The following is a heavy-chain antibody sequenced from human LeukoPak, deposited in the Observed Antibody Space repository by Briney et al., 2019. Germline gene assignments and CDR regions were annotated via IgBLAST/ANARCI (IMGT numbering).Heavy chain of an antibody. D-gene: IGHD2-15*01. CDR3: ARHLSIAVAATRWFDP. V-gene: IGHV4-39*01. Sequence: PSETLSLTCTVSGGSISSSSYYWGWIRQPPGKGLEWIGSIYYSGSTYYNPSLKSRVTISVDTSKNQFSLKLSSVTAADTAVYYCARHLSIAVAATRWFDPWGQGTLVTVSS. J-gene: IGHJ5*02. CDR1: GGSISSSSYY. CDR2: IYYSGST.